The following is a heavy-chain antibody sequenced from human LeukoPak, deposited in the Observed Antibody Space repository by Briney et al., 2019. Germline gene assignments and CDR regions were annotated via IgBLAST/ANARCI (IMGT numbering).Heavy chain of an antibody. D-gene: IGHD2-2*01. J-gene: IGHJ4*02. V-gene: IGHV1-2*02. CDR1: GYTFTGYY. Sequence: ASVKVSCKASGYTFTGYYIHWVRQAPGQGLEWMGWINPNSGGTNYAQKFQGRVTMTRDTSISTAYMELSRLRSDDTAVYYCARDVGEYCSSTSCCASDYWGQGTLVTVSS. CDR2: INPNSGGT. CDR3: ARDVGEYCSSTSCCASDY.